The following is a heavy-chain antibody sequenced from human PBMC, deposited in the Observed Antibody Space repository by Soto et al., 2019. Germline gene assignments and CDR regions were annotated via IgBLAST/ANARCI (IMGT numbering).Heavy chain of an antibody. CDR3: TRHRIEVVWRGFDY. J-gene: IGHJ4*02. CDR2: SSYSGGT. V-gene: IGHV4-39*01. Sequence: PSETLSLTCTVSADSHSFRDSYWGWLRQPPGEGLQWIGSSSYSGGTFYTPSLKGRVDISIDASRRQSSLQPTAVTAADSAISYCTRHRIEVVWRGFDYRGQGRPVT. D-gene: IGHD1-1*01. CDR1: ADSHSFRDSY.